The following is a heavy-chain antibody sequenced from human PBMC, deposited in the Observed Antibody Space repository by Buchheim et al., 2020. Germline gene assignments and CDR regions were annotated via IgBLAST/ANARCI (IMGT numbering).Heavy chain of an antibody. V-gene: IGHV3-21*01. D-gene: IGHD5-24*01. CDR3: ARDLGWLQLLGAPFDY. CDR2: ISSSSSYI. Sequence: EVQLVESGGGLVKPGGSLRLSCAASGFTFSSYSMNWVRQAPGKGLEWVSSISSSSSYIYYADSVQGRFTISRDNAKNSLYLQMNSLRAEDTAVYYCARDLGWLQLLGAPFDYWGQGTL. J-gene: IGHJ4*02. CDR1: GFTFSSYS.